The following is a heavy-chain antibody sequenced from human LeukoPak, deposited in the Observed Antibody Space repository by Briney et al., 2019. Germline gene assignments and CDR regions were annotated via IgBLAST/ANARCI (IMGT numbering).Heavy chain of an antibody. CDR2: IYSGGST. D-gene: IGHD2-2*01. J-gene: IGHJ4*02. CDR3: ARDPQGYCSSTSCYESYFDY. Sequence: PGGSLRLSCAASGFTFDDYAMHWVRHAPGKGLECVSVIYSGGSTSYADSVKGRFTISRDNSKNTLYLQMNSLRAEDTAVYYCARDPQGYCSSTSCYESYFDYWGQGTLVTVSS. V-gene: IGHV3-66*01. CDR1: GFTFDDYA.